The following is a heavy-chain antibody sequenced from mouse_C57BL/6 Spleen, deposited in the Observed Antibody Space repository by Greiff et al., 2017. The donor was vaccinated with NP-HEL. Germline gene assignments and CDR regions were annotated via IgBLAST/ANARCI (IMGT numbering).Heavy chain of an antibody. V-gene: IGHV1-69*01. CDR1: GYTFTSYW. CDR3: ARRGLITTVVVGDYAMDY. CDR2: IDPSDSYT. Sequence: VQLQQPGAELVMPGASVKLSCKASGYTFTSYWMHWVKQRPGQGLEWIGEIDPSDSYTNYNQKFKGKSTLTVDKSSSTAYMQLSSLTSEDSAVYYCARRGLITTVVVGDYAMDYWGQGTSVTVSS. J-gene: IGHJ4*01. D-gene: IGHD1-1*01.